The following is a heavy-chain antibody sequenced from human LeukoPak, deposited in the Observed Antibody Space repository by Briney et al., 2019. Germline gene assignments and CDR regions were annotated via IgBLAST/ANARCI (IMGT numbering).Heavy chain of an antibody. CDR1: GFSFSTRGVS. CDR2: IYWVEDK. CDR3: ARSPYYDILTGSRGTFDY. J-gene: IGHJ4*02. Sequence: SGPTLAHPTQLLTLTCTFSGFSFSTRGVSVGWIRQPPAKALEWLAVIYWVEDKRYRTSLKSRLTSTKDTSKNQVVLTMTNMDPVDTATYYCARSPYYDILTGSRGTFDYWGRGSLVTVSS. D-gene: IGHD3-9*01. V-gene: IGHV2-5*02.